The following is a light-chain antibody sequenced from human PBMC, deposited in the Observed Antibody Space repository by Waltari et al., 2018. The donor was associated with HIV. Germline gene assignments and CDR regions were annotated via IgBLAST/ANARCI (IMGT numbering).Light chain of an antibody. CDR2: EVL. Sequence: QSALTQPPSASGSPGQSVTISCTGTSSDIGDYDYVSWYQHQPGEAPKLLIYEVLNRPSGVPHRFSGSESGNPASLTVSGLQAEDEADYYCSSYGGNSNVIFGGGTKLTVL. J-gene: IGLJ2*01. CDR3: SSYGGNSNVI. V-gene: IGLV2-8*01. CDR1: SSDIGDYDY.